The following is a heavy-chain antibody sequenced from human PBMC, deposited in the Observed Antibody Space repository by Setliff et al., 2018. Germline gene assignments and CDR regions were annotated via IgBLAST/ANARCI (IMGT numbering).Heavy chain of an antibody. CDR3: ARLRGAFDY. D-gene: IGHD3-16*01. CDR1: GYSISSGYY. V-gene: IGHV4-38-2*01. Sequence: SETLSLTCAVSGYSISSGYYWGWIRQAPGKGLEWIGYIYYSGSTNYNPSLESRVTISVDTSKNQFSLRLNSATAADTAVYYCARLRGAFDYWGQGTLVNVSS. CDR2: IYYSGST. J-gene: IGHJ4*02.